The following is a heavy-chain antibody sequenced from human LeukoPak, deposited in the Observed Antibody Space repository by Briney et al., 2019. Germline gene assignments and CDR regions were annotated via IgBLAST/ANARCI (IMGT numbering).Heavy chain of an antibody. J-gene: IGHJ4*02. CDR2: ISYDGSNK. CDR3: ATSPGIAVAGFQYYFDY. V-gene: IGHV3-30*03. Sequence: PGRSLRLSCAASGFTFSSYGMHWVRQAPGKGLEWVAVISYDGSNKYYADSVKGRFTTSRDNSKNTLYLQMNSLRAEDTAVYYCATSPGIAVAGFQYYFDYWGQGTLVTVSS. D-gene: IGHD6-19*01. CDR1: GFTFSSYG.